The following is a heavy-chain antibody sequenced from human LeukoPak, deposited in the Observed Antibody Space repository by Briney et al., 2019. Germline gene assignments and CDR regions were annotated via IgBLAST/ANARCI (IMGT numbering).Heavy chain of an antibody. CDR1: GGSFSGYY. D-gene: IGHD3-9*01. V-gene: IGHV4-34*01. Sequence: PSETLSLTCAVYGGSFSGYYWSWIRQPPGKGLEWIGEINHSGSTNYNPSLKSRVTISGDTSKNQFSLKLSSVTAADTAVYYCARAGRYFDWFLDYWGQGTLVTVSS. J-gene: IGHJ4*02. CDR3: ARAGRYFDWFLDY. CDR2: INHSGST.